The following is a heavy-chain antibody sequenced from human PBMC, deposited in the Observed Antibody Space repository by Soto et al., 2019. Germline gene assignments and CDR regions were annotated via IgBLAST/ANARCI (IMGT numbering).Heavy chain of an antibody. CDR1: GASISSYY. CDR3: ARVTPRNSNIYCYDD. CDR2: ISYSGST. J-gene: IGHJ4*02. Sequence: SETLSPTCTVPGASISSYYWTWIRQPPGKGLEWIGYISYSGSTNYNPSLKSRVTISVDTSKNQFSLKLTSVTAADTAVYFCARVTPRNSNIYCYDDRGQGTPVTVSS. D-gene: IGHD4-4*01. V-gene: IGHV4-59*01.